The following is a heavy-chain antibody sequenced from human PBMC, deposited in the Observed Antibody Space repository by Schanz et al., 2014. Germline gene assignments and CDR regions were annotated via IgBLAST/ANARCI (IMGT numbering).Heavy chain of an antibody. Sequence: VQLVQSGAEVKRPGASVRVSCKASGYTFISYGISWVRQAPGQGLEWMGRIIPILGIANYAQKFQGRVTITADKSTSTAYMELSSLRYEDTALYYCARGTMPGTFDIWGQGTMXTVSS. CDR3: ARGTMPGTFDI. CDR1: GYTFISYG. D-gene: IGHD2-2*01. V-gene: IGHV1-69*09. CDR2: IIPILGIA. J-gene: IGHJ3*02.